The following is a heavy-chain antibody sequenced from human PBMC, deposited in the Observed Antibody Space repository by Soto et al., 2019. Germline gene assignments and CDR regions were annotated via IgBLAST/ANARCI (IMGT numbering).Heavy chain of an antibody. J-gene: IGHJ3*02. V-gene: IGHV1-46*03. CDR1: GYTFTSYY. D-gene: IGHD1-26*01. CDR2: INPSGGSK. CDR3: ARDLAGGGIVGALDAFDI. Sequence: QVQLVQSGAEVKKPGASVKVSCKASGYTFTSYYMHWVRQAPGQGLEWMGIINPSGGSKSYAQKFQGRVTMTRDTSTSTVYMGLSSLRSEDTAVYYCARDLAGGGIVGALDAFDIWGQGTMVTVSS.